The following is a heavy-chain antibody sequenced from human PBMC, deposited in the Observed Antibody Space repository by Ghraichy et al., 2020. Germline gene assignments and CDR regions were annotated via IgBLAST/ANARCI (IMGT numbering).Heavy chain of an antibody. CDR3: ARVNTYGDYLES. CDR2: LYGDDNT. J-gene: IGHJ4*02. Sequence: APGMGLKWVSVLYGDDNTYSADSVKDRFIIYRHNSKNTLYLQMSSLRADDTAVYYCARVNTYGDYLESWGKGYMVTVSS. V-gene: IGHV3-53*04. D-gene: IGHD5-18*01.